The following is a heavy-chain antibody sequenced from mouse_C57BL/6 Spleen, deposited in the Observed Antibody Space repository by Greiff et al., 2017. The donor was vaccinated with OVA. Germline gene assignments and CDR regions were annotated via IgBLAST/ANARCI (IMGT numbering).Heavy chain of an antibody. CDR2: IYPRSGNT. V-gene: IGHV1-81*01. D-gene: IGHD2-4*01. Sequence: VQLQQSGAELARPGASVKLSCKASGYTFTSYGISWVKQRTGQGLEWIGEIYPRSGNTYYNEKFKGKATLTADKSSSTAYMELRSLTSEDSAVYFCARRVYYDYDGYFDYWGQGTTLTVSS. CDR1: GYTFTSYG. CDR3: ARRVYYDYDGYFDY. J-gene: IGHJ2*01.